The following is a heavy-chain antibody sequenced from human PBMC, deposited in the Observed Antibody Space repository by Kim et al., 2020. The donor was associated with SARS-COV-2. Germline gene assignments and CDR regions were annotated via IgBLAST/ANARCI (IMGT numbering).Heavy chain of an antibody. Sequence: ASVKVSCKASGYTFTSYAMNWVRQAPGQGLEWMGWINTNTGNPTYAQGFTGRFVFSLDTSVSTAYLQISSLKAEDTAVYYCARDTGDYYDSSGCLDYWGQGTLVTVSS. CDR3: ARDTGDYYDSSGCLDY. D-gene: IGHD3-22*01. V-gene: IGHV7-4-1*02. CDR1: GYTFTSYA. J-gene: IGHJ4*02. CDR2: INTNTGNP.